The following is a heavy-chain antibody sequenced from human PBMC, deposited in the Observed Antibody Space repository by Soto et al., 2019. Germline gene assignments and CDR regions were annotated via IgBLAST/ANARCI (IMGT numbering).Heavy chain of an antibody. Sequence: EVQLVESGGGLVKPGGSLRLSCAASGFTFSSYSMNWVRQAPGKGLEWVSSISSSSSYIYYADSVKGRFTISRDNAKNSLYLQMNSLRAEDTDVYYCARYCQTDAFDIWGQGTMVTVSS. D-gene: IGHD2-21*02. J-gene: IGHJ3*02. CDR1: GFTFSSYS. V-gene: IGHV3-21*01. CDR3: ARYCQTDAFDI. CDR2: ISSSSSYI.